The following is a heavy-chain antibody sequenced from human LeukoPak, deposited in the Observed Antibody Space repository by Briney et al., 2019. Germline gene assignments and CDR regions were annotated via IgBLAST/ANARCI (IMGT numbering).Heavy chain of an antibody. CDR3: ARFLHGNSLDF. V-gene: IGHV5-51*01. J-gene: IGHJ4*02. D-gene: IGHD1-7*01. CDR1: GDTFRDTY. Sequence: GESLQISCRASGDTFRDTYIAWVRQMAGKGLAWMGIVYHDGSDTRYSPSFQGQVSISVDQSISTAYLQRTSLKTSDSAMYYCARFLHGNSLDFWGQGTLVTVSS. CDR2: VYHDGSDT.